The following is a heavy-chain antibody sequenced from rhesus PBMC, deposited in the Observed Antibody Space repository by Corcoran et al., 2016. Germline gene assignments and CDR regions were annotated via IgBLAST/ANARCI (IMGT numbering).Heavy chain of an antibody. CDR1: GFTFSNDR. J-gene: IGHJ4*01. CDR3: TRNGVTFDY. D-gene: IGHD3-34*01. V-gene: IGHV3-16*02. CDR2: IKIAADRGTV. Sequence: EVLLVESGGGSVQPGGPPSLPCAASGFTFSNDRTSWVRQAPGKGLDWVGRIKIAADRGTVAYAESVNGGFTITRDDARNTLYLQMIRLKTEDTAVYYCTRNGVTFDYWCQGVLVTVSS.